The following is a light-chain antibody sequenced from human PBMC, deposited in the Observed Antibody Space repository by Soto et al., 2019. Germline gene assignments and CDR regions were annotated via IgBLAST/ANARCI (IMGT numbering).Light chain of an antibody. Sequence: QSALTQPRSVSGSPGQSVTISCTGTSSDVGGYNYVSWYQQHPGKAPKLMIYDVSKRPSGVPDRFSGSKSGNTASLTISGLQAEYEADYYCCSYAGSYTAYVVFGGGTKLTVL. J-gene: IGLJ2*01. CDR2: DVS. V-gene: IGLV2-11*01. CDR1: SSDVGGYNY. CDR3: CSYAGSYTAYVV.